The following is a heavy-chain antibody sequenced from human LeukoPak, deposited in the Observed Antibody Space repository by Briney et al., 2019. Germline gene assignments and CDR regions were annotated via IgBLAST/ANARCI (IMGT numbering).Heavy chain of an antibody. CDR1: GGSISSSSYY. V-gene: IGHV4-39*01. CDR3: ASIAARPTYYYYYMDV. Sequence: PSETLSLTCTVSGGSISSSSYYWGWIRQPQGKGVEWIESIYYSGSTYYNPSLKRRVTISVDTSKNQFSLKLSSVTAADTAVYYCASIAARPTYYYYYMDVWGKGTTVTVSS. CDR2: IYYSGST. J-gene: IGHJ6*03. D-gene: IGHD6-6*01.